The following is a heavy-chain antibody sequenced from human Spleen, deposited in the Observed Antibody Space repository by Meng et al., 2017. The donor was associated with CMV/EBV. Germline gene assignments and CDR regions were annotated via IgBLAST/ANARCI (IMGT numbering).Heavy chain of an antibody. Sequence: SETLSLTCSVSGGSVSSRNYYWSWIRQPPGKGLEWIGYVFYTVSTNYKSSLKSRITISVDTSRNQFSLKLSSVTAADTAVYYCARAPIDRGHGIDDWGQGTLVTVSS. J-gene: IGHJ4*02. D-gene: IGHD1-14*01. V-gene: IGHV4-61*01. CDR1: GGSVSSRNYY. CDR3: ARAPIDRGHGIDD. CDR2: VFYTVST.